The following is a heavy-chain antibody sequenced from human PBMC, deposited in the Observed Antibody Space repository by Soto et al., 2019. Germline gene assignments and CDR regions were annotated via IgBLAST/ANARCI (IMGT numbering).Heavy chain of an antibody. CDR1: GGTFRSYA. V-gene: IGHV1-69*12. Sequence: QVQLVQSGAEVRQPASSVKVSCKTSGGTFRSYAISWVRQAPGQGLEGMGGIVPIVDTSTYAQKLQGRVTITAAESTSTACMQLSSLRSDDTAIYYCVRVVAITGYPDNWGQGTLVTVSS. CDR3: VRVVAITGYPDN. CDR2: IVPIVDTS. D-gene: IGHD5-12*01. J-gene: IGHJ4*02.